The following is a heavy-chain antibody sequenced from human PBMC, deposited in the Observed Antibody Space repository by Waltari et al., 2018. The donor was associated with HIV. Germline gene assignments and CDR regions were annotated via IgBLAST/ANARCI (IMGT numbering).Heavy chain of an antibody. V-gene: IGHV3-30*02. J-gene: IGHJ6*02. Sequence: QVHLVESGGGVVQPGGSLQLSCAGSGFTFSNYLMHWVRPAPGKGLEWVTFIYYDGNNKNYVDSVKGRFTISRDNSKKTLYLQMNSLRHEDTAVYYCARGGLAISPAGTRLYTGMDVWGQGTTVTVSS. CDR1: GFTFSNYL. CDR3: ARGGLAISPAGTRLYTGMDV. CDR2: IYYDGNNK. D-gene: IGHD6-13*01.